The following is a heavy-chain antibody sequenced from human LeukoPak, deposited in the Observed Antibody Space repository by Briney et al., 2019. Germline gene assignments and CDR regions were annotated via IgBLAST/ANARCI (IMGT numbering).Heavy chain of an antibody. CDR2: IYYSGST. V-gene: IGHV4-59*12. J-gene: IGHJ4*02. Sequence: SETLSLTCTVSGGSISSYYWSWIRQPPGKGLEWIGYIYYSGSTNYNPSLKSRVTISVDTSKNQFSLKLSSVTAADTAVYYCARVSYSSGWYPNFDYWGQGTLVTVSS. D-gene: IGHD6-19*01. CDR3: ARVSYSSGWYPNFDY. CDR1: GGSISSYY.